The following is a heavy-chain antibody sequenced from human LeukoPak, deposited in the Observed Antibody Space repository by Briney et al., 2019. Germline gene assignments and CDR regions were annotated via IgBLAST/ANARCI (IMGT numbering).Heavy chain of an antibody. Sequence: GGSLRLSCAASGFTFTTYAMHWVRQAPGKGLEWVSAIGTTGDTYYPGAAMGRFTISRENAKNSLYLQMNSLRAGDTAVYYCARDRGGGNMDVWGKGTTVSNSS. J-gene: IGHJ6*03. D-gene: IGHD2-15*01. V-gene: IGHV3-13*01. CDR2: IGTTGDT. CDR3: ARDRGGGNMDV. CDR1: GFTFTTYA.